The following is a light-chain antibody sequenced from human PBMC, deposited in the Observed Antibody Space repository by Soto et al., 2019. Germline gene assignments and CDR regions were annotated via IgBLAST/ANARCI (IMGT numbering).Light chain of an antibody. CDR2: ANT. CDR1: SSNIGPTYD. J-gene: IGLJ1*01. CDR3: QSYDSSLSGYV. Sequence: QSVLTQPPSVSGAPGQRVTISCTGSSSNIGPTYDVHWYQQLPGTAPKLLIYANTNRPSGVPDRFSASKSGTSASLAITGLQAEDEADYFCQSYDSSLSGYVFGTGTQLTVL. V-gene: IGLV1-40*01.